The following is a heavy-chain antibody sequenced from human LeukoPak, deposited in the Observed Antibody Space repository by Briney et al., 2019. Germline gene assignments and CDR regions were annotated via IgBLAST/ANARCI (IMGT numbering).Heavy chain of an antibody. J-gene: IGHJ4*02. Sequence: SETLSLTCTVSGGSISSYYWSWIRQPPGKGLEWIGYIYYSGSTNYNPSLRSRVTISVDTSKNQFSLKLSSVTAADTAVYYCARDRYDSSILDYWGQGTLVTVSS. CDR3: ARDRYDSSILDY. CDR2: IYYSGST. D-gene: IGHD3-22*01. CDR1: GGSISSYY. V-gene: IGHV4-59*01.